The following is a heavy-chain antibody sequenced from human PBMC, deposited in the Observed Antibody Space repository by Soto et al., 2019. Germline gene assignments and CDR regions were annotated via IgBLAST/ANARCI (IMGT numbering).Heavy chain of an antibody. CDR3: ARDPYYYDSSGYYRDAFDI. CDR2: IYHSGST. D-gene: IGHD3-22*01. V-gene: IGHV4-4*02. J-gene: IGHJ3*02. CDR1: GGSISSSNW. Sequence: SETLSLTCAVSGGSISSSNWWSWVRQPPGKGLEWIGEIYHSGSTNYNPSLKSRVTISVDKSKNQFSLKLSSVTAADTAVYYCARDPYYYDSSGYYRDAFDIWGQGTMVTVSS.